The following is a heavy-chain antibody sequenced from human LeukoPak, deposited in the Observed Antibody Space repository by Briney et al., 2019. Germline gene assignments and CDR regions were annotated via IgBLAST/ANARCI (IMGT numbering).Heavy chain of an antibody. D-gene: IGHD5-12*01. Sequence: TFSSYAMSWVRQPPGKGLEWIGSVSYSGTTYYNPSLTSRVTISVDTSKNQFSLNLNSVTAADTAVYYCARGRSIVASTNWGQGTLVTVSS. CDR1: TFSSYA. CDR2: VSYSGTT. J-gene: IGHJ4*02. V-gene: IGHV4-39*01. CDR3: ARGRSIVASTN.